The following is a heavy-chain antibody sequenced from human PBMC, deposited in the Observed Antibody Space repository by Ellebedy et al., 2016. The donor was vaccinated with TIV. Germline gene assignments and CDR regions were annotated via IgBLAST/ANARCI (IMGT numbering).Heavy chain of an antibody. CDR3: AKVAHDYGLGSFDY. CDR1: GGSLSSYC. V-gene: IGHV4-4*07. CDR2: IYTSGST. D-gene: IGHD4-17*01. Sequence: SETLSLTXTVSGGSLSSYCWSWIRQPAGKGLEWIGRIYTSGSTNYNPSLKSRVTMSVDTSKNQFSLKLSSVTAADTAVYYCAKVAHDYGLGSFDYWGQGTLVTVSS. J-gene: IGHJ4*02.